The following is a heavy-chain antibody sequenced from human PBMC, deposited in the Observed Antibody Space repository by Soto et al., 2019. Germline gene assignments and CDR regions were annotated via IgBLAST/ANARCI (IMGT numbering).Heavy chain of an antibody. CDR1: GGSFSGYY. Sequence: QVQLQQWGAGLLKPSETLSLTCAVYGGSFSGYYWSWIRQPPGKGLEWIGEINHSGSTNYNPSLKSRVTISVDTSKNQFSLKLSSVTAADTAVYHCARGMGRGRDIVVVPAATNPKYYFDYWGQGTLVTVSS. CDR2: INHSGST. CDR3: ARGMGRGRDIVVVPAATNPKYYFDY. V-gene: IGHV4-34*01. D-gene: IGHD2-2*01. J-gene: IGHJ4*02.